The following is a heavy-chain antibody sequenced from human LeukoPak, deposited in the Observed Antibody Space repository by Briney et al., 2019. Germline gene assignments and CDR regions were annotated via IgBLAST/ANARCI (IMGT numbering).Heavy chain of an antibody. CDR2: INHSGST. CDR1: GGSFSGYY. CDR3: ARSGSIAAGHWFDP. D-gene: IGHD6-13*01. V-gene: IGHV4-34*01. J-gene: IGHJ5*02. Sequence: KSSETLSLTCAVYGGSFSGYYWSWIRQPPGKGLEWIGEINHSGSTNYNPSLKSRVTISVDTSKNQFSLKLSSVTAADTAVYYCARSGSIAAGHWFDPWGQGTLVTVSS.